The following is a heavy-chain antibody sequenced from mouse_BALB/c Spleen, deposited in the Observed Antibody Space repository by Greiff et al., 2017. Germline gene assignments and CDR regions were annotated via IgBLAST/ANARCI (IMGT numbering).Heavy chain of an antibody. CDR3: ARRGYAMDY. Sequence: VKLQESGPELVRPGASVKLSCKASGYTFTSYWMHWVKQRPGQGLEWIGEINPSNGRTNYNEKFKSKATLTVDKSSSTAYMQLSSLTSEDSAVYHCARRGYAMDYWGQGTSVTVSS. CDR1: GYTFTSYW. J-gene: IGHJ4*01. V-gene: IGHV1S81*02. CDR2: INPSNGRT.